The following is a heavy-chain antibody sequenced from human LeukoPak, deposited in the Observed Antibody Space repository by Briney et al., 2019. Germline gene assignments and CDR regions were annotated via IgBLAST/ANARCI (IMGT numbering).Heavy chain of an antibody. CDR2: TYYRSKWYN. J-gene: IGHJ4*02. D-gene: IGHD1-26*01. CDR3: ARGALVGATDFDH. CDR1: GDSVSSNSAA. V-gene: IGHV6-1*01. Sequence: SQTLSLTCALSGDSVSSNSAAWNWLRQSPSRGLEWLGRTYYRSKWYNDYAVSVKSRITINPDTSKNQFSLQLNSVTPEDTAVYYCARGALVGATDFDHWGQGTLVTVSS.